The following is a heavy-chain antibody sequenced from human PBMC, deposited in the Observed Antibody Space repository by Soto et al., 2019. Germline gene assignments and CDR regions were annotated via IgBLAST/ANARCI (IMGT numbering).Heavy chain of an antibody. V-gene: IGHV1-18*01. D-gene: IGHD6-25*01. CDR2: ISPYSGNT. Sequence: QVQLVQSGAGVKKPGASVKVSCKASGYSLSNYGISWVRQAPGQGLEWMGWISPYSGNTKYAQILQGRVTMTTDTYTSTAYMELRSLRSDDPAVYYCARDWSYPSGGIDYWGQGALVTVSS. CDR1: GYSLSNYG. J-gene: IGHJ4*02. CDR3: ARDWSYPSGGIDY.